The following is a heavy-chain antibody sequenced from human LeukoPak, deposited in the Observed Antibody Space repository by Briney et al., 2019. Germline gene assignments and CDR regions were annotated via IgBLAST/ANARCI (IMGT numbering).Heavy chain of an antibody. V-gene: IGHV3-7*01. J-gene: IGHJ6*02. CDR1: GFTFSSYW. Sequence: RGSLRLSCAASGFTFSSYWMSWVRQAPGKGLEWVANIKQDGSEKYYVDSVKGRFTISRDNAKNSLYLQMNSLRAEDTAVYYCAREALPPYYYGSGSYYPLEPYYYYGMDVWGQGTTVTVSS. CDR3: AREALPPYYYGSGSYYPLEPYYYYGMDV. D-gene: IGHD3-10*01. CDR2: IKQDGSEK.